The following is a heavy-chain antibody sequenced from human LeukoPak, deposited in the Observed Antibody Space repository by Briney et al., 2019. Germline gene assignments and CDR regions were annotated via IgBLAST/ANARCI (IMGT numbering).Heavy chain of an antibody. Sequence: SETLSLTCTVSGGSISSGGYYWSWIRQHPGKGLEWIGYIYYSGSTYYNPSLKSRVTISVDTSKNQFSLKLSSVTAADTAVYYCARAPYYDILTGFPFDYWGQGTLVTVSS. V-gene: IGHV4-31*03. CDR2: IYYSGST. CDR1: GGSISSGGYY. J-gene: IGHJ4*02. D-gene: IGHD3-9*01. CDR3: ARAPYYDILTGFPFDY.